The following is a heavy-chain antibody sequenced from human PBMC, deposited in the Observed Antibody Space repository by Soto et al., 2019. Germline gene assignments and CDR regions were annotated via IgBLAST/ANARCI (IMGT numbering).Heavy chain of an antibody. CDR2: IYYSGST. J-gene: IGHJ5*02. Sequence: SETLSLTCTVSGGSISSYYWSWIRQPPGKGLEWIGYIYYSGSTNYNPSLKSRVVISIDTSRNQFSLRLNSLTAADRAVYFCARGVTVFGLVSRFWFDPWGKGTVVTVSS. D-gene: IGHD3-3*01. V-gene: IGHV4-59*08. CDR3: ARGVTVFGLVSRFWFDP. CDR1: GGSISSYY.